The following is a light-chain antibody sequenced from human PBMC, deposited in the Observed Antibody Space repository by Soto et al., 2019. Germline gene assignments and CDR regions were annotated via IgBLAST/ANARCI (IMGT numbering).Light chain of an antibody. CDR2: AAS. CDR1: QGISNY. J-gene: IGKJ1*01. Sequence: DIPMSPFPSTLSASFGARVRLTRWASQGISNYLAWFQQKPGKVPKRLIYAASSLQSGVPSRFSGSGSGTEFTLTISSLQPDEFATYYCQHYNSYSEAVGQGTKVDIK. CDR3: QHYNSYSEA. V-gene: IGKV1-17*03.